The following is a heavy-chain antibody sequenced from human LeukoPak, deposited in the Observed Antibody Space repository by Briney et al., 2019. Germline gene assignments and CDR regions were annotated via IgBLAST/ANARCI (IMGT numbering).Heavy chain of an antibody. CDR1: GGTFSSYA. V-gene: IGHV1-69*05. J-gene: IGHJ5*02. CDR3: ATGYHFWSGLVGSDNWFDP. D-gene: IGHD3-3*01. Sequence: SVKVSCKASGGTFSSYAISWVRQAPGQGLEWMGRIFPIFGTANYAQKFQGRVTITTDESTSTAYMELSSLRSEDTAVYYCATGYHFWSGLVGSDNWFDPWGQGTLVTVSS. CDR2: IFPIFGTA.